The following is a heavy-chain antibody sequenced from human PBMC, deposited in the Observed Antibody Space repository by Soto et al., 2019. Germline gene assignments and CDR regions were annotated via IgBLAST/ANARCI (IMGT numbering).Heavy chain of an antibody. V-gene: IGHV2-5*02. D-gene: IGHD6-6*01. J-gene: IGHJ4*02. CDR2: IYWDDDK. CDR1: GFSLSTSGVG. CDR3: AHSRPPRLLDY. Sequence: QITLKESGPPLVKPTQTLTLTCTFSGFSLSTSGVGVGWIRQPPGKALEWLALIYWDDDKRYSSSLNSRLTITKDTPKNQVVLTITNMDPVDTATYYCAHSRPPRLLDYWGQGTLVTASS.